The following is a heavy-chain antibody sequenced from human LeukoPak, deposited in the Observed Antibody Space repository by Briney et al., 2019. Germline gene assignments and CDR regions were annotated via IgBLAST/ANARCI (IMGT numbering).Heavy chain of an antibody. CDR1: GFTFNTYS. D-gene: IGHD3-22*01. J-gene: IGHJ1*01. CDR2: ISSSGTNK. V-gene: IGHV3-21*01. CDR3: ATYYDSSGQGH. Sequence: PGGSLRLSCAASGFTFNTYSMNWFRQAPGKGLEWVSSISSSGTNKYYADSVKGRFTISRDNAKNSLYLQMDSLRAEDTAVYYCATYYDSSGQGHWGQATLVTVSS.